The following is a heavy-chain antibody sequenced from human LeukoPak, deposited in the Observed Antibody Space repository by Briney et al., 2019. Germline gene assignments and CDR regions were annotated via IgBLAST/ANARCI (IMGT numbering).Heavy chain of an antibody. CDR3: ARALPPVEMATIFAYFDY. Sequence: GASVKVSCKASGYTFTGYYMHWVRQAPGQGLEWMGWINPNSGGTNYAQKFQGRVTMTRDTSISTAYMELSRLRSDDTAVYYCARALPPVEMATIFAYFDYWGQGTLVTVSS. J-gene: IGHJ4*02. CDR2: INPNSGGT. CDR1: GYTFTGYY. V-gene: IGHV1-2*02. D-gene: IGHD5-24*01.